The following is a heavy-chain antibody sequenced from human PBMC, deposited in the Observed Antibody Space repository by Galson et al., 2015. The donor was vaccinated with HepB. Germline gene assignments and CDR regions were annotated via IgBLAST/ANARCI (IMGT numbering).Heavy chain of an antibody. J-gene: IGHJ4*02. CDR3: ARRMVRGVIIDY. CDR1: GFTFSSYS. Sequence: SLRLSCAASGFTFSSYSMNWVRQAPGKGLEWVSSISSSSSYIYYADSVKGRFTISRDNAKNSLYLQMNSLRAEDTAVYYCARRMVRGVIIDYWGQGTLVTVSS. V-gene: IGHV3-21*01. D-gene: IGHD3-10*01. CDR2: ISSSSSYI.